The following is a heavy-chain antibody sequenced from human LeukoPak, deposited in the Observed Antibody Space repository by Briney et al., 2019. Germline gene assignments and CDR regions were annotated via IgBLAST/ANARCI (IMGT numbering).Heavy chain of an antibody. D-gene: IGHD3/OR15-3a*01. CDR3: AKGGRTGYYPIFDS. J-gene: IGHJ4*01. CDR1: GFTFSIYG. Sequence: GGSLRLSCAASGFTFSIYGMHWVRQAPGKGLEGVAYLQYGGGNIHCGDCVKGRFSISRDTSNITMYLQMNTLRAEDTAVYYCAKGGRTGYYPIFDSWGHGTLVTVSS. CDR2: LQYGGGNI. V-gene: IGHV3-30*02.